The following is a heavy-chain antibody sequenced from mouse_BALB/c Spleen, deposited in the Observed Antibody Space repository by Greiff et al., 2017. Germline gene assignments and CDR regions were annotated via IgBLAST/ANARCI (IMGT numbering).Heavy chain of an antibody. CDR1: GYTFTSYW. CDR3: TREGIFSWFAY. J-gene: IGHJ3*01. V-gene: IGHV1-69*02. Sequence: QVQLQQSGAELVRPGASVKLSCKASGYTFTSYWINWVKQRPGQGLEWIGNIYPSDSYTNYNQKFKDKATLTVDKSSSTAYMQLSSPTSEDSAVYYCTREGIFSWFAYWGQGTLVTVSA. CDR2: IYPSDSYT.